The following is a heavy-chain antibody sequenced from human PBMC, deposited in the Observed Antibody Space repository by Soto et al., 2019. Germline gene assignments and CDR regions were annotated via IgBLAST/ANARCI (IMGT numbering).Heavy chain of an antibody. D-gene: IGHD5-12*01. CDR3: AKPYGGYSGYDYYFDY. J-gene: IGHJ4*02. Sequence: PGGSLRLSCAASGFTFSSYGMHWVRQAPGKGLEWVAVISYDGSNKYYADSVKGRFTISRDNSKNTLYLQMNSLRAEDTAVYYCAKPYGGYSGYDYYFDYWGQGALVTVPQ. CDR2: ISYDGSNK. CDR1: GFTFSSYG. V-gene: IGHV3-30*18.